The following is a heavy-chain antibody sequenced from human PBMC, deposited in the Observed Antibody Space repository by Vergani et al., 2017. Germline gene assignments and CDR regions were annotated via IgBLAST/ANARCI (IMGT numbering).Heavy chain of an antibody. J-gene: IGHJ4*02. CDR1: GYIFKNYY. Sequence: QVQLVQSGAAVKKPGASAKVSCTASGYIFKNYYMHWLRLAPGQGFQWMGIVNFVTGAATYPQKFEGRITMTRDTSTATFYMDLSSLKYEDTAIYYCARSIGYCTSGSCRPYYFDLWGQGTLVTVSS. CDR3: ARSIGYCTSGSCRPYYFDL. D-gene: IGHD2-15*01. CDR2: VNFVTGAA. V-gene: IGHV1-46*02.